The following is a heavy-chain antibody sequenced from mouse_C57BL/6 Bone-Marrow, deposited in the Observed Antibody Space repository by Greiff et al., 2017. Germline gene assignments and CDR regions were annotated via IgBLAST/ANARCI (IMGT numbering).Heavy chain of an antibody. V-gene: IGHV1-81*01. CDR3: AREMITQYYFDY. D-gene: IGHD2-4*01. J-gene: IGHJ2*01. CDR2: IYPRSGNT. CDR1: GYTFTSYG. Sequence: VQGVESGAELARPGASVKLSCKASGYTFTSYGISWVKQRTGPGLEWIGEIYPRSGNTYYNEKFKGKATLTADKSSSTAYMELRSLTSEDSAVYFCAREMITQYYFDYWGQGTTLTVSS.